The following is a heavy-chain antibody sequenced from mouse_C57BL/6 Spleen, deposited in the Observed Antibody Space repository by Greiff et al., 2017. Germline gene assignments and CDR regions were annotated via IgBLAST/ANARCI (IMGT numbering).Heavy chain of an antibody. D-gene: IGHD4-1*01. J-gene: IGHJ4*01. CDR3: AREKDGLGRVEDYAMDY. Sequence: VQLQQSGAELVKPGASVKISCKASGYAFSSYWMNWVKQRPGKGLEWIGQIYPGDGDTNYNGKFKGKATLTADKSSSTAYMQRSSLTSEDSAVYFWAREKDGLGRVEDYAMDYWGQGTSVTVSS. CDR2: IYPGDGDT. V-gene: IGHV1-80*01. CDR1: GYAFSSYW.